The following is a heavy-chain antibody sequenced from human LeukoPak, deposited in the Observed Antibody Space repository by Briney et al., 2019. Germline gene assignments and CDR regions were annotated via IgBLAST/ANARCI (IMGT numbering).Heavy chain of an antibody. J-gene: IGHJ3*02. CDR1: GGTFSSYA. D-gene: IGHD3-22*01. V-gene: IGHV1-69*04. CDR2: IIPILGIA. Sequence: GASVKVSCKASGGTFSSYAISWVRQSPGQGLEWMGRIIPILGIANYAQKFQGRVTITADKSTSTAYMELSSLRSEDTAVYYCARDEELGDYYDSSGPAHRGAFDIWGQGTMVTVSS. CDR3: ARDEELGDYYDSSGPAHRGAFDI.